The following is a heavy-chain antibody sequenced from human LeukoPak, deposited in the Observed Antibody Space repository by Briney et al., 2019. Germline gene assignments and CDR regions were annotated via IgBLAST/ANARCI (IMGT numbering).Heavy chain of an antibody. CDR2: VYSSGSS. D-gene: IGHD6-13*01. Sequence: SETLSLTCTVSGGSISSSNDYWGWIRRAPGKGLEWIGSVYSSGSSLYNLSLRSRVTVSLDTSKNQFSLTLSSVTAADTAVYYCARELAAAGTMAAFDIWGQGTMVTVSS. V-gene: IGHV4-39*02. CDR1: GGSISSSNDY. J-gene: IGHJ3*02. CDR3: ARELAAAGTMAAFDI.